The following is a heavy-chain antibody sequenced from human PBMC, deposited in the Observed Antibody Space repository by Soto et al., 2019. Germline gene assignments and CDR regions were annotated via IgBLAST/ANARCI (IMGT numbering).Heavy chain of an antibody. D-gene: IGHD3-3*01. V-gene: IGHV3-23*01. Sequence: GGSLRLSCAASGFTFSSYAMSWVRQAPGKGLEWVSAISGSGGSTYYADSVKGRFTISRDNSKNTLYLQMNSLRAEDTAVYYCAKGYDFWSGYSPYYYMDVWGKGTTVTVSS. CDR2: ISGSGGST. CDR3: AKGYDFWSGYSPYYYMDV. CDR1: GFTFSSYA. J-gene: IGHJ6*03.